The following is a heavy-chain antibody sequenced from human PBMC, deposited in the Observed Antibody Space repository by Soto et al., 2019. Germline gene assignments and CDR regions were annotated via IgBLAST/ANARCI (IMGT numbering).Heavy chain of an antibody. D-gene: IGHD3-16*01. Sequence: PSETLSLTCAVYSGSFSGYYWSWIRQPPGKGLEWIGEIYHGLSIVYNPSLKSRVTISGDSSKNQFSLKLSSVTAADTAVYYCARHGGYYFDYWGQGTLVTVPS. V-gene: IGHV4-34*01. CDR1: SGSFSGYY. CDR2: IYHGLSI. J-gene: IGHJ4*02. CDR3: ARHGGYYFDY.